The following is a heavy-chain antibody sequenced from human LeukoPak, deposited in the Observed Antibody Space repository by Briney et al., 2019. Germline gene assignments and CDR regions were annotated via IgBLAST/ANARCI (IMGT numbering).Heavy chain of an antibody. J-gene: IGHJ4*02. V-gene: IGHV4-59*08. D-gene: IGHD2-15*01. CDR2: AYYSGHT. CDR3: ARHPFATPFDY. CDR1: GGSISDNY. Sequence: SETLSLACTVSGGSISDNYWSWIRQPPGKGLEWIGYAYYSGHTNYNSSLKSRVTMSLDTSKSQFSLRLSSVTAADTAVYFCARHPFATPFDYWGPGTLVTVSS.